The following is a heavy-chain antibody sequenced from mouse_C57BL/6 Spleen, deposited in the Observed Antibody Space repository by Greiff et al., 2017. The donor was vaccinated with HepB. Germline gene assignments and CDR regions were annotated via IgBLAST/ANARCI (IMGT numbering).Heavy chain of an antibody. CDR2: ISYDGSN. V-gene: IGHV3-6*01. Sequence: DVKLQESGPGLVKPSQSLSLTCSVPGYSITSGYYWNWIRQFPGNKLEWMGYISYDGSNNYNPSLKNRISITRDTSKNQFFLKLNSVTTEDTATYYCARDQNFDVWGTGTTVTVSS. J-gene: IGHJ1*03. CDR3: ARDQNFDV. CDR1: GYSITSGYY.